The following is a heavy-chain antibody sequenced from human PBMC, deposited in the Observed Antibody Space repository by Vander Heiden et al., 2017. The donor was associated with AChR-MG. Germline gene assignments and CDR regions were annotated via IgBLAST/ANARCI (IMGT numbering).Heavy chain of an antibody. Sequence: EVQLVESGGGLVKPGGSLRLSCAASGFTFSSYGMNWVRQAPGKGLEWVSAISSSSSYIYYADSVKGRVTISRDNAKNSLYLKMNSLRAEDTAVYYCARDGLGSTSWHVHWFDPWGQGTLVTVSS. V-gene: IGHV3-21*01. CDR2: ISSSSSYI. J-gene: IGHJ5*02. CDR3: ARDGLGSTSWHVHWFDP. CDR1: GFTFSSYG. D-gene: IGHD2-2*01.